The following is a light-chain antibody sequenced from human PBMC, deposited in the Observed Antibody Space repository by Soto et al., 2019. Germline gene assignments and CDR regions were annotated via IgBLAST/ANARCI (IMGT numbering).Light chain of an antibody. Sequence: DIQMTQSPSSLSASVGDRVTITCRASQSISSYLNWYQHKPGKAPKLLIYAASTLESGVPSRFSGSGSGTEFTLTISSLQPEDFATYYCQQLNSYPLTFGGGTKVDIK. J-gene: IGKJ4*01. V-gene: IGKV1-9*01. CDR2: AAS. CDR1: QSISSY. CDR3: QQLNSYPLT.